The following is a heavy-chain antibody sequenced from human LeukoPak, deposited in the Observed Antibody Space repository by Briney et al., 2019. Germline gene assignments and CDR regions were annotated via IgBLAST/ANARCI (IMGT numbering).Heavy chain of an antibody. V-gene: IGHV4-30-4*01. CDR3: ARDYGDFHNWFDP. CDR1: GGSISSGDYY. D-gene: IGHD4-17*01. Sequence: SQTLSLTCTVSGGSISSGDYYWSWIRQPPGKGLEWIGYIYYSGSTYYNPSLKSRVTISVDTSKNQFSLKLSSVTAADTAVYYCARDYGDFHNWFDPWGQGTLVTVSS. J-gene: IGHJ5*02. CDR2: IYYSGST.